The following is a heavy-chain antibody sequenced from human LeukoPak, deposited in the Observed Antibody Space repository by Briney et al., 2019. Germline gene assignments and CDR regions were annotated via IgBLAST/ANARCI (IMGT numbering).Heavy chain of an antibody. CDR2: INHSGST. CDR1: GGSFSGYY. CDR3: ARGTAQLDY. V-gene: IGHV4-34*01. Sequence: PSETLSLTCAVYGGSFSGYYWSWIRRPPGKGLEWIGEINHSGSTNYNPSLKSRVTISVDTSKNQFSLKLSSVTAADTAVYYCARGTAQLDYWGQGTLVTVSS. J-gene: IGHJ4*02.